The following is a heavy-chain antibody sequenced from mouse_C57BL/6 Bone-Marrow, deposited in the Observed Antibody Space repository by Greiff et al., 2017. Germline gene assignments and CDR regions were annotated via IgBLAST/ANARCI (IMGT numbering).Heavy chain of an antibody. V-gene: IGHV5-17*01. J-gene: IGHJ3*01. CDR3: ADDYDWFAY. CDR2: ISSGSSTS. CDR1: GFTFSDYG. D-gene: IGHD2-4*01. Sequence: EVQLVESGGGLVKPGGSLKLSCAASGFTFSDYGMHWVRQAPEKGLEWVAYISSGSSTSYYADTVKGRFTISRDNAKNTLFLQMTSLRSEDTAMYYCADDYDWFAYWGQGTLATVSA.